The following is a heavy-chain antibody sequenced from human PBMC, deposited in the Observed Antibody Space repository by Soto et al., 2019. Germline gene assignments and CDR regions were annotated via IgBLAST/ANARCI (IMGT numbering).Heavy chain of an antibody. CDR2: IYPGDSDT. V-gene: IGHV5-51*01. CDR3: ARTAAAGKYYNGMDV. CDR1: GYSFTTYW. J-gene: IGHJ6*02. D-gene: IGHD6-13*01. Sequence: GESLKISWQASGYSFTTYWSGWVRPMPGKGLECMGSIYPGDSDTRYSPSFQGQVTISADKSISTAYLQWSSLKASDTAMYYCARTAAAGKYYNGMDVWGQGTTVTSP.